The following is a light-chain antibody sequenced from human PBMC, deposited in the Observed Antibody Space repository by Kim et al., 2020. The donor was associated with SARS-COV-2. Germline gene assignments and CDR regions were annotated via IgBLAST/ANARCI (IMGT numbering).Light chain of an antibody. Sequence: SIGNGVTNTCRASQGISNHLAWYQQKPGKIPALLIYAASTLPSGVPSRFSGSRSGPDFTLTISSLQPEDVATYYCQKYNIAPWTFGQGTKVDIK. CDR2: AAS. CDR1: QGISNH. J-gene: IGKJ1*01. V-gene: IGKV1-27*01. CDR3: QKYNIAPWT.